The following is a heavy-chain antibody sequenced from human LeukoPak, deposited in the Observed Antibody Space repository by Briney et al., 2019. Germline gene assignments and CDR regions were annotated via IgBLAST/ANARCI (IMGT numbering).Heavy chain of an antibody. CDR2: IKTKTDGGTT. J-gene: IGHJ4*02. CDR1: GVNVTQYT. D-gene: IGHD6-13*01. CDR3: TGSRWVTNDY. V-gene: IGHV3-15*01. Sequence: GESLRLSCAASGVNVTQYTMTWVRQVPGKGLEWVGRIKTKTDGGTTDYAAPVKGRFTISRDDSKNMLYLQMNSLKTEDTAVYYCTGSRWVTNDYWGQGTLVTVSS.